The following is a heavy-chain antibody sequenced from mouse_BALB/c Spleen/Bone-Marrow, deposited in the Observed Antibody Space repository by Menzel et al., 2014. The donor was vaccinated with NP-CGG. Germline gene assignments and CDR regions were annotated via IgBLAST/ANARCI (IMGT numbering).Heavy chain of an antibody. CDR2: IHYSGST. J-gene: IGHJ2*01. CDR1: GFSITSGYS. V-gene: IGHV3-1*02. Sequence: EVKLQESGPDLVKPSQSLSLTCTVTGFSITSGYSWRWIRQFPGNKLEWMGYIHYSGSTNYNPSLKSRFSITRDTSKNQFFLQLNSVTTEDTATYYCARVYGNYDYWGQGTTLTVSS. D-gene: IGHD2-10*02. CDR3: ARVYGNYDY.